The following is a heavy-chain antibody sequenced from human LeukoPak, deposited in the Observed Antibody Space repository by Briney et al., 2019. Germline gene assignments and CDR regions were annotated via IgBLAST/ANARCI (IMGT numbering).Heavy chain of an antibody. CDR2: IYTSGST. J-gene: IGHJ4*02. V-gene: IGHV4-4*07. CDR3: ARGVINWFNYFDY. D-gene: IGHD1-20*01. CDR1: GYSLSSGYY. Sequence: SETLSLTCAVSGYSLSSGYYWGWIRPPAGKGLEWIGRIYTSGSTNYNPSLKSRVTMSVDTSKNQFSLKLSSVTAADTAVYYCARGVINWFNYFDYWGQGTLVTVS.